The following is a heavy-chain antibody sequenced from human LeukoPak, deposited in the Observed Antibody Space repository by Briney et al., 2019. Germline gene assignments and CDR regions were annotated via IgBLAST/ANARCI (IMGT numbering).Heavy chain of an antibody. CDR1: GGSISSGGYS. Sequence: SQTLSLTCAVSGGSISSGGYSWSWLRQPPGKGLEWIGYIYHSGSTYYNPSLKSRVTISVDRSKNQFSLKLSSVTAADTAVYYCARGLHISDGIDVWGQGTTVTVSS. V-gene: IGHV4-30-2*01. D-gene: IGHD2-21*01. J-gene: IGHJ6*02. CDR2: IYHSGST. CDR3: ARGLHISDGIDV.